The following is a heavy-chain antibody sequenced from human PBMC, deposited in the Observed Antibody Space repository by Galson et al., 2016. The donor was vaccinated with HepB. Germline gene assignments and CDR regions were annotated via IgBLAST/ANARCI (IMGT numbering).Heavy chain of an antibody. Sequence: SLRLSCAASGYPFGKCWLSWVRQAPGKGLEWVANIKQDGSEKYYGDSVKGRFTISRDNARNSVYLQMNDLRVDDTAIYYCAREGPRRISLAKMGFFDYWGRGSLVTVSS. CDR3: AREGPRRISLAKMGFFDY. J-gene: IGHJ4*02. D-gene: IGHD3-16*02. CDR2: IKQDGSEK. V-gene: IGHV3-7*01. CDR1: GYPFGKCW.